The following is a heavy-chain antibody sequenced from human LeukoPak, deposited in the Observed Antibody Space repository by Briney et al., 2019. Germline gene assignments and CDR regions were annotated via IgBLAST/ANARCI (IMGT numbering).Heavy chain of an antibody. V-gene: IGHV4-4*07. CDR3: ARNSGNY. CDR2: MYTSGNT. Sequence: SETLSLTCSVSGGSISDFYWSWIRQPAGKGLEWIGRMYTSGNTNSNPSLKSRVTMSLDASKNQFSLELSSVTAADTAVYYCARNSGNYWGQGTLVTVSS. CDR1: GGSISDFY. J-gene: IGHJ4*02. D-gene: IGHD1-26*01.